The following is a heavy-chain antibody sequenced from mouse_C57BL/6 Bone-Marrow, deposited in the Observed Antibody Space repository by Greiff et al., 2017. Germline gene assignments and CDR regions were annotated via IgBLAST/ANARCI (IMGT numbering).Heavy chain of an antibody. CDR2: IFPGSGST. Sequence: QVQLQQSGPELVRPGASVKISCKAPGYTFTSHWMQWVRQRPGQGLEWLGEIFPGSGSTYYNEKFKGKATLTVDTSSSTASMRLSSLTSEDAAVYFCAIHIYYDYDGGAYFDFWGQGTTLTVSS. V-gene: IGHV1-56*01. D-gene: IGHD2-4*01. CDR3: AIHIYYDYDGGAYFDF. CDR1: GYTFTSHW. J-gene: IGHJ2*01.